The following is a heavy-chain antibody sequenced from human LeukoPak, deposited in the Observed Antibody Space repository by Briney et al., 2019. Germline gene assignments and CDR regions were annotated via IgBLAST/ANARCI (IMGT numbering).Heavy chain of an antibody. V-gene: IGHV3-74*01. CDR3: ASDSPYYGMDV. CDR1: GFPFSSYR. Sequence: PGGSLRLSCAASGFPFSSYRMHWVRQVPGKGLLWVSRINSDGSATIYADSVRGRSTISRDNAKNTLYLQMSGLRVEDTAVYHCASDSPYYGMDVWGQGTTVTVSS. CDR2: INSDGSAT. J-gene: IGHJ6*02.